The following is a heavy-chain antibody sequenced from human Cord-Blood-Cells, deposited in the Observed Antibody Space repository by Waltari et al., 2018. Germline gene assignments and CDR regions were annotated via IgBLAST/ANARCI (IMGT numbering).Heavy chain of an antibody. D-gene: IGHD7-27*01. J-gene: IGHJ4*02. CDR3: ARDWGIDY. V-gene: IGHV3-21*01. CDR2: ISSSSSYI. CDR1: GFTFSSYS. Sequence: EVQLVESGGGLFKPGGSLRLSCAASGFTFSSYSMNWVRQAPGKGLEWVSSISSSSSYIYYADSVKGRFTISRDNAKNSLYLQMNSLRAEDTAVYYCARDWGIDYWGQGTLVTVSS.